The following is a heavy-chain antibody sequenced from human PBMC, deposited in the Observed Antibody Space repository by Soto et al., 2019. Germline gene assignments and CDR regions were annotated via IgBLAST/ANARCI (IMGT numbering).Heavy chain of an antibody. J-gene: IGHJ6*02. Sequence: SVKVSCKASGYTFTSYGISWVRQAPGQGLEWMGWISAYNGNTNYAQKLQGRVTMTTDTSTSTAYMELRSLRSDDTAVYYCARDQGEQCMDGGYYYYGMDVWGQGTTVTGSS. D-gene: IGHD2-8*01. CDR1: GYTFTSYG. CDR2: ISAYNGNT. CDR3: ARDQGEQCMDGGYYYYGMDV. V-gene: IGHV1-18*04.